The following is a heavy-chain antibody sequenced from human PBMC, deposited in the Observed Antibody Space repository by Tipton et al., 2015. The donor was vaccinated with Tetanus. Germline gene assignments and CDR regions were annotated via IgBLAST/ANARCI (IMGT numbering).Heavy chain of an antibody. Sequence: TLSLTCTVSGGSITPYYWSWIRQSSGKGLEWIGYIYHSGSTYLNPSLKSRVTISVDTSKNQFSLNLTSVTAADTAFYYCARQSCSGGSCRFDPWGQGTLVTVSS. V-gene: IGHV4-59*08. D-gene: IGHD2-15*01. CDR3: ARQSCSGGSCRFDP. CDR2: IYHSGST. J-gene: IGHJ5*02. CDR1: GGSITPYY.